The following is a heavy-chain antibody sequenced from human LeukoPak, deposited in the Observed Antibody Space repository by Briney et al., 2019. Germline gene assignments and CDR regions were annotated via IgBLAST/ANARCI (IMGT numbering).Heavy chain of an antibody. CDR2: FDPEDGET. V-gene: IGHV1-24*01. Sequence: ASVKVSFKVSGYTLTELSMHWVRQAPGKGLEWMGGFDPEDGETIYAQKFQGRVTMTEDTSTDTAYMELRSLRSDDTAVYYCARAQWLVLGDAFDIWGQGTMVTVSS. CDR3: ARAQWLVLGDAFDI. D-gene: IGHD6-19*01. CDR1: GYTLTELS. J-gene: IGHJ3*02.